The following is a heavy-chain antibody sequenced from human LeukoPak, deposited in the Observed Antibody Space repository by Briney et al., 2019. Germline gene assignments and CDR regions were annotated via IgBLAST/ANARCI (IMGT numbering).Heavy chain of an antibody. D-gene: IGHD2-8*02. CDR3: AKSIAVLIRGTYYYYSYLDV. CDR1: GLTFSSHA. J-gene: IGHJ6*03. V-gene: IGHV3-23*01. CDR2: ISGSGANT. Sequence: GGSLRLSRAASGLTFSSHAMTWVRQAPGKGLEWVAVISGSGANTYYADSVKGRFTISRDNSNNTLYLQMRSLGTEDAAVYYCAKSIAVLIRGTYYYYSYLDVWGKGTTVIVSS.